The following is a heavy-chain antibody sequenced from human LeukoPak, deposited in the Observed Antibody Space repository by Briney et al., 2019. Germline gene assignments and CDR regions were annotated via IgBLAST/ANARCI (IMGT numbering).Heavy chain of an antibody. CDR2: IYYSGST. Sequence: SETLSLTCTVSGGSISSYYWGWIRQPPGKGLEWIGYIYYSGSTNYNPSLKSRVTISVDTSKNQFSLKLSSVTAADTAVYYCARGPAAISGYFDYWGQGTLVTVSS. CDR3: ARGPAAISGYFDY. J-gene: IGHJ4*02. D-gene: IGHD2-2*01. V-gene: IGHV4-59*08. CDR1: GGSISSYY.